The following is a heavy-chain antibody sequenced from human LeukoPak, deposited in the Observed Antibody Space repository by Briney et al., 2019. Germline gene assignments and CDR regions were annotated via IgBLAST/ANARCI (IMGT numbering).Heavy chain of an antibody. Sequence: PGGSLRLSCAASGFTFSNYAVHWVRQAPGKGLEWVAVISYDGRNKYYVDSVKGRFTISRDNSKNTLYLQMNSLRAEDTAVYYCAKAPSYGCPNWFDPWGQGTLVTVSS. D-gene: IGHD5-18*01. V-gene: IGHV3-30*04. CDR2: ISYDGRNK. CDR3: AKAPSYGCPNWFDP. J-gene: IGHJ5*02. CDR1: GFTFSNYA.